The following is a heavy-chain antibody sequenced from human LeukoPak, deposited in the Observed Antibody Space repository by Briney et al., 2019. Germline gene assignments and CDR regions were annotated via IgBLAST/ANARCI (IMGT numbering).Heavy chain of an antibody. Sequence: ASVKVSCKASGGTFSSYAISWLRQAPGQGLEWMGGIIPIFGTANYAQKFQGRVTITADESTSTAYMELSSLRSEDTAAYYCALRELGWLSDYWGQGTLVTVSS. V-gene: IGHV1-69*13. J-gene: IGHJ4*02. CDR1: GGTFSSYA. D-gene: IGHD3/OR15-3a*01. CDR3: ALRELGWLSDY. CDR2: IIPIFGTA.